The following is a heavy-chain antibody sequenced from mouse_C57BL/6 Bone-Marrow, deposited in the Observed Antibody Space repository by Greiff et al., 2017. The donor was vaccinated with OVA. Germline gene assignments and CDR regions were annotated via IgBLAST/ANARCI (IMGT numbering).Heavy chain of an antibody. D-gene: IGHD2-1*01. V-gene: IGHV1-81*01. Sequence: VMLVESGAELARPGASVKLSCKASGYTFTSYGISWVKQRTGQGLEWIGEIYPRSGNTYYNEKFKGKATLTADKSSSTAYMELRSLTSEDSAVYFCARWGNTRYFDVWGTGTTVTVSS. CDR2: IYPRSGNT. CDR1: GYTFTSYG. CDR3: ARWGNTRYFDV. J-gene: IGHJ1*03.